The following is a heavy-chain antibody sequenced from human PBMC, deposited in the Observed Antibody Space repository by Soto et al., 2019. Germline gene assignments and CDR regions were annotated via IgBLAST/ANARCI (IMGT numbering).Heavy chain of an antibody. J-gene: IGHJ6*03. CDR2: ISGSGGST. CDR1: GFTFSSYA. V-gene: IGHV3-23*01. CDR3: AKLSHDYGDPRYYYYYYMDV. Sequence: EVQLLESGGGLVQPGGSLRLSCAASGFTFSSYAMSWVRQAPGKGLEWVSAISGSGGSTYYADSVKGRFTISRDNSKNTLYLQMNSLRAEDTAVYYCAKLSHDYGDPRYYYYYYMDVWGKGTTVTVSS. D-gene: IGHD4-17*01.